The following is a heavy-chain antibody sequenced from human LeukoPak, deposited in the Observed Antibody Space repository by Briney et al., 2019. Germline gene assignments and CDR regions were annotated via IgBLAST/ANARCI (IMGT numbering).Heavy chain of an antibody. Sequence: GRSLRLSCAASGFTFSNYGMLWVRQAPGKGLEWVAVIWFDGINKYYADSVKGRFTISRDNSKNTLFLQMNSLRAEDTAVYYCATGATSGSEAFDIWGQGTMVTVSS. J-gene: IGHJ3*02. V-gene: IGHV3-33*01. CDR3: ATGATSGSEAFDI. CDR1: GFTFSNYG. D-gene: IGHD1-26*01. CDR2: IWFDGINK.